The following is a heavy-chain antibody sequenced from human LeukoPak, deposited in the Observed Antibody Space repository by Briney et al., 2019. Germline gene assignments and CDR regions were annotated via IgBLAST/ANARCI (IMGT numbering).Heavy chain of an antibody. D-gene: IGHD3-9*01. CDR1: GYTLTELS. V-gene: IGHV1-24*01. CDR3: AKAYYDILTGSRGWYFDL. CDR2: FDPEDGET. J-gene: IGHJ2*01. Sequence: ASVKVSCKVSGYTLTELSMHWVRQAPGKGLEWMGGFDPEDGETIYAEKFQGRVTVTEDTSTDTAYMELSSLRSEDTAIYYCAKAYYDILTGSRGWYFDLWGRGTLVTVSS.